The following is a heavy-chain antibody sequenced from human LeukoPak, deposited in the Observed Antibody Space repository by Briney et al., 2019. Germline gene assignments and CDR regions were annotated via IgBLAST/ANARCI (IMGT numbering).Heavy chain of an antibody. CDR2: INHSGST. CDR1: GGSFSGYY. J-gene: IGHJ4*02. CDR3: ARGRGYSYGLPFDY. Sequence: SETPSLTCAVYGGSFSGYYWSWIRQPPGKGLEWIGEINHSGSTNYNPSLKSRVTISVDTSKNQFSLKLSSVTAADTAVYYCARGRGYSYGLPFDYWGQGTLVTVSS. V-gene: IGHV4-34*01. D-gene: IGHD5-18*01.